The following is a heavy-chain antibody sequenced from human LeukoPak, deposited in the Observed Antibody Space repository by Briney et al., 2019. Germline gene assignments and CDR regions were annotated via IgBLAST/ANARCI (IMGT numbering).Heavy chain of an antibody. CDR1: GFIFSSYA. V-gene: IGHV3-23*01. J-gene: IGHJ4*02. CDR2: ISGSGGST. Sequence: GGSLRLSCAASGFIFSSYAMSWVRQAPGKGLEWVSAISGSGGSTYYADSVKGRFTISRDNSKNTLYLQMNSLRAEDTAVYYCARRVGGFPTYYFDYWGQGTRVTVSS. CDR3: ARRVGGFPTYYFDY. D-gene: IGHD3-16*01.